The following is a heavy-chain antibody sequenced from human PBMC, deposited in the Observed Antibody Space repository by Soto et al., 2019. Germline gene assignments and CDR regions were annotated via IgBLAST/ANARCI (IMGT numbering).Heavy chain of an antibody. Sequence: QVQLVQSGAEVKKPGASVKVSCKASGYTFTSYGISWVRQAPGQGLEWMGWISAYNGNTNYAQKLQGRVTMTTDTSTSTAYMELRSLRSDDTAVYYCARDQEESLLLWFGELFDYWGQGTLVTVSS. J-gene: IGHJ4*02. D-gene: IGHD3-10*01. V-gene: IGHV1-18*01. CDR2: ISAYNGNT. CDR3: ARDQEESLLLWFGELFDY. CDR1: GYTFTSYG.